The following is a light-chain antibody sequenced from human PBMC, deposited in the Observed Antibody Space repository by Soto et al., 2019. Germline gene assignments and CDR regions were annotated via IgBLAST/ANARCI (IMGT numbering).Light chain of an antibody. V-gene: IGLV2-14*01. CDR2: EVS. J-gene: IGLJ3*02. CDR1: SSDVGNYNY. Sequence: QSVLTQPASVSGSPGQSITISCTGTSSDVGNYNYVSWYQQHPGKAPKLIICEVSNRPSGVSYRFSGSKSGNTASLTISGLRAEDEADYYCTSFTTSSIWVFGGGTKLTVL. CDR3: TSFTTSSIWV.